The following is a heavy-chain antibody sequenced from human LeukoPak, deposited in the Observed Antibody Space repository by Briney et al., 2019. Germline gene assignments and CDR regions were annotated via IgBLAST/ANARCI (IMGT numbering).Heavy chain of an antibody. J-gene: IGHJ4*02. CDR2: ISGSGGST. V-gene: IGHV3-23*01. D-gene: IGHD3-22*01. CDR3: AKFDSSGYYYKGYYFDY. Sequence: HPGGSLRLSCAASGFTFSSYAMSWVRQAPGKGLEWVSAISGSGGSTYYADSVKGRFTISRDNSKNTLYLQMNSLRAEDTAVYYCAKFDSSGYYYKGYYFDYWGQGTLVTVSS. CDR1: GFTFSSYA.